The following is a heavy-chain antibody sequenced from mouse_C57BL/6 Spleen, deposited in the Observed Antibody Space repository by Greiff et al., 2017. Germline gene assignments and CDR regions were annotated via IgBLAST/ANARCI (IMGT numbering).Heavy chain of an antibody. CDR1: GFSLTSYG. D-gene: IGHD2-13*01. J-gene: IGHJ3*01. V-gene: IGHV2-3*01. CDR3: AKPSGDYGFAY. CDR2: IWGDGST. Sequence: VQRVESGPGLVAPSQSLSITCTVSGFSLTSYGVSWVRQPPGKGLEWLGVIWGDGSTNYHSALISRLSISKDNSNSQVFLKLNSLQTDDTATYVCAKPSGDYGFAYWGQGTLVTVSA.